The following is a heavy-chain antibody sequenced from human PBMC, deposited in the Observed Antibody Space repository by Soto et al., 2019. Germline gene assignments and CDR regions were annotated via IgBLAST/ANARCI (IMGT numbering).Heavy chain of an antibody. CDR1: GGSFMSQA. D-gene: IGHD3-10*01. J-gene: IGHJ6*02. Sequence: QVQVVQSGAEVKKPGSSVKVSCKTSGGSFMSQAISWVRQAPGQGPEWMGGIIPFSGTVTYTQRFKGRITLTADEPTKTAYMELSSLRSEDTAVYYCARGSYDSYAGFFGMDVWGQGTKVSVS. CDR3: ARGSYDSYAGFFGMDV. CDR2: IIPFSGTV. V-gene: IGHV1-69*01.